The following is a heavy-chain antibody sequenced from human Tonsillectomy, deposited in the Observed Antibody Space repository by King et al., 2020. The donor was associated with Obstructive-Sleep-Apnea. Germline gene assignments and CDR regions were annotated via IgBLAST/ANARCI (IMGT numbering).Heavy chain of an antibody. Sequence: VQLVESGGGVVQPGRSLRLSCAASGFTFSSYGMHWVRQAPGKGLEWVAVISYDGSNKYYADSVKGRFTISRDNSKNTLYLQMNSLRAEDTAVYYCAKSAEGYCSGGSCYRYFDYWGQGTLVTVSS. D-gene: IGHD2-15*01. CDR3: AKSAEGYCSGGSCYRYFDY. J-gene: IGHJ4*02. V-gene: IGHV3-30*18. CDR1: GFTFSSYG. CDR2: ISYDGSNK.